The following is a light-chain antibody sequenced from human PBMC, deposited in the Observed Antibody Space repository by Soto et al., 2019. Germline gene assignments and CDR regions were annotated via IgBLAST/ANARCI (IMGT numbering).Light chain of an antibody. CDR2: DAS. CDR3: QQYGSSAWT. Sequence: EIVLTQSPGTLSLSPGERATLSCRASQSVSSSYLAWYQQKPGQAPRLLIYDASSRATGIPDRFSGSGSGTDFTLTISRLEPDDFAVYYCQQYGSSAWTFGQGTQVEIK. CDR1: QSVSSSY. V-gene: IGKV3-20*01. J-gene: IGKJ1*01.